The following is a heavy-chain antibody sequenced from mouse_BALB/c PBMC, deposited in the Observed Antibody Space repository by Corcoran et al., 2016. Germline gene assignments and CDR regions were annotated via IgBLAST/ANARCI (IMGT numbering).Heavy chain of an antibody. CDR1: GYTFTNYG. CDR3: AKEFGNSYYYAMDY. V-gene: IGHV9-1*02. J-gene: IGHJ4*01. Sequence: QIQLVQSGPELKKPGETVKISCKASGYTFTNYGMNWVKQAPGKGLKWMGWINTYTGEPTYADDFKGRFAFSVETSASTAYLQINNLKNEDMATYVCAKEFGNSYYYAMDYWGQGTAVTVSS. D-gene: IGHD2-10*02. CDR2: INTYTGEP.